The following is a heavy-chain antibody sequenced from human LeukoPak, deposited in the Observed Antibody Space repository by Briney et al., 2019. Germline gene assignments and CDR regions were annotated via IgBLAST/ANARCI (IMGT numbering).Heavy chain of an antibody. J-gene: IGHJ6*04. CDR2: ISYDGSNK. D-gene: IGHD3-3*01. CDR1: GFTFSSSG. CDR3: AKDPPGVGGMDV. V-gene: IGHV3-30*18. Sequence: GGSLRLSCAASGFTFSSSGMHWVRPAPGKGLEWVAVISYDGSNKYYADSVKGRFTISRDNSKNTLYLQMNSLRAEDTAVYYCAKDPPGVGGMDVWGKGTTVTVSS.